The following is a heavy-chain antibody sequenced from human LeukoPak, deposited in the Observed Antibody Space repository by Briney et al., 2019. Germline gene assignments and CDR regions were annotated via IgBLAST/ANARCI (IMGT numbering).Heavy chain of an antibody. D-gene: IGHD1-1*01. CDR2: IYYGGTT. CDR3: ASPVPSRLGWFDP. Sequence: SETLSRTCTGSGGSISSSTYYGGWIRQPPGRGLEWIGNIYYGGTTYYNPSLKSRVTISIDTSKNQFSLKLSSVTATDTAVYYCASPVPSRLGWFDPWGQGTLVTVSS. CDR1: GGSISSSTYY. J-gene: IGHJ5*02. V-gene: IGHV4-39*01.